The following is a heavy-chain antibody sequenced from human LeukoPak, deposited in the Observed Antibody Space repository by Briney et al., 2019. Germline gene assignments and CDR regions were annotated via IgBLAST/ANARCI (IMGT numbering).Heavy chain of an antibody. Sequence: TSETQSLTCTVSGGSISSYYWSWIRQPPGKGLEWIGYIYYSGSTNYNPSLKSRVTLSVDTSKNQFSLKLRSVTAADTAVYYCARVGGNSESYGWFGPWGQGSLVTVSS. CDR1: GGSISSYY. CDR3: ARVGGNSESYGWFGP. V-gene: IGHV4-59*12. J-gene: IGHJ5*02. CDR2: IYYSGST. D-gene: IGHD4-23*01.